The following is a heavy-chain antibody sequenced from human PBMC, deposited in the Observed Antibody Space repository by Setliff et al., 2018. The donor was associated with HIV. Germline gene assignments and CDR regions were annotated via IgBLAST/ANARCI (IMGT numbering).Heavy chain of an antibody. CDR1: GGSFSGYY. D-gene: IGHD1-1*01. Sequence: SETLSLTCAVYGGSFSGYYWNWIRQSPGKGLEWIGEINHSGSAYYNPSLKSRVTISIDTSNNQISLRLSSVTAAATAMYYCVRDDSGYNGKGFEYWGPGTLVTVSS. CDR3: VRDDSGYNGKGFEY. V-gene: IGHV4-34*01. CDR2: INHSGSA. J-gene: IGHJ4*02.